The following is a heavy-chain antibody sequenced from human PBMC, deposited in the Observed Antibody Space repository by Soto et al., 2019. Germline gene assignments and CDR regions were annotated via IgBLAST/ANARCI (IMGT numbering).Heavy chain of an antibody. CDR2: IIPILGIA. D-gene: IGHD2-21*01. Sequence: QVQLVQSGAEVKKPGSSVKVSCKASGGTFSSYTISWVRQAPGQGLEWMGRIIPILGIANYAQKFQGRVTITADKSTSTAYMELSSLRSEDTAVYYCARGSADCGGDCSIYFDYWGQGTLVTVSS. CDR3: ARGSADCGGDCSIYFDY. V-gene: IGHV1-69*02. CDR1: GGTFSSYT. J-gene: IGHJ4*02.